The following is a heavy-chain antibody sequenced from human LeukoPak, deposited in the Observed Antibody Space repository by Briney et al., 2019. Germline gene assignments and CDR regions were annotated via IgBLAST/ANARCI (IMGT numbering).Heavy chain of an antibody. J-gene: IGHJ4*02. V-gene: IGHV4-59*11. Sequence: PSETLSLTCTVSGGSISSHYWSWIRQPPGKGLEWIGYIYYSGSTNYNPSLKSRVTISVDTSKNQFSLKLSSVTAADTAVYYCARAPSGLYYFDYWGQGTLVTVSS. CDR2: IYYSGST. CDR1: GGSISSHY. CDR3: ARAPSGLYYFDY. D-gene: IGHD6-19*01.